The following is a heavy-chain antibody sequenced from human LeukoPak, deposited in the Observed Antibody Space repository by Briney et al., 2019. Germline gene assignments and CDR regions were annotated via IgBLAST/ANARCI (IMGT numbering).Heavy chain of an antibody. Sequence: HGEPLKISCQGSDSRFATYWIAWLRQMPGKGLEWMGIIFPSDSDTRYSPSFQGQVTISADKSIKTDYLQWSSLKASDTAMYYCARPRQGIVGATGFDYWGQGTLVTVSS. CDR2: IFPSDSDT. D-gene: IGHD1-26*01. J-gene: IGHJ4*02. V-gene: IGHV5-51*01. CDR1: DSRFATYW. CDR3: ARPRQGIVGATGFDY.